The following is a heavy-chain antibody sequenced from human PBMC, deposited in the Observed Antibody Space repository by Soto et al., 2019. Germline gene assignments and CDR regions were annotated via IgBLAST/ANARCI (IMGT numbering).Heavy chain of an antibody. Sequence: SETLSLTCTVSGGSVSSGTHYWSWIRQPPGKELEWIGYIYYSGNTNYNPSLKSRVTLSVDTSKNQFSLSLSSVTAADTAVYFCARLSHVFCSGGSCTSFDSWGQGTLVTVS. CDR2: IYYSGNT. CDR1: GGSVSSGTHY. J-gene: IGHJ4*02. V-gene: IGHV4-61*01. CDR3: ARLSHVFCSGGSCTSFDS. D-gene: IGHD2-15*01.